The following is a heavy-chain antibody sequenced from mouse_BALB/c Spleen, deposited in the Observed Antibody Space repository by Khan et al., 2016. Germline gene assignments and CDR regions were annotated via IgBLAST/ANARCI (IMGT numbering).Heavy chain of an antibody. J-gene: IGHJ3*01. CDR2: INTYTGES. D-gene: IGHD2-13*01. V-gene: IGHV9-3-1*01. CDR3: AIGGDYGGFAA. CDR1: GYTFTNYG. Sequence: QIQLVQSGPELKKPGETVKISCKASGYTFTNYGMNWVKQAPGKGLKWMGWINTYTGESTYADDFKGRLAISLQTSASTAYLQLNNLKNEDTAAYFCAIGGDYGGFAAWGQGTLVTVSA.